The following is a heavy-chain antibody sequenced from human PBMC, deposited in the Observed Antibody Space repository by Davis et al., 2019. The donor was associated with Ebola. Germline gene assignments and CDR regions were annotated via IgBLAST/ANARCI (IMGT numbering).Heavy chain of an antibody. CDR2: INPNSGGT. J-gene: IGHJ4*02. CDR1: GYTFTGHY. CDR3: AGGGRSSKRTMGY. V-gene: IGHV1-2*04. D-gene: IGHD3-16*01. Sequence: ASVKVSCKASGYTFTGHYMHWVRQAPGQGLEWMGWINPNSGGTNYAQKFQGWVTMTRDTSISTAYMELSRLRSNDTAVYYCAGGGRSSKRTMGYWGQGTLVTVSS.